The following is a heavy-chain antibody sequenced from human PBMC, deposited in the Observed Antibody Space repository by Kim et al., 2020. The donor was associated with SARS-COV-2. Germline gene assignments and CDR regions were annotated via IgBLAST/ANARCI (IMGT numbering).Heavy chain of an antibody. CDR3: ARGRVTTGSYGMDV. D-gene: IGHD4-4*01. Sequence: YGQNFQGRVTMTRNTSLSTAFMQLSSLKSDDTAIYYCARGRVTTGSYGMDVWGQGTTVTVSS. J-gene: IGHJ6*02. V-gene: IGHV1-8*01.